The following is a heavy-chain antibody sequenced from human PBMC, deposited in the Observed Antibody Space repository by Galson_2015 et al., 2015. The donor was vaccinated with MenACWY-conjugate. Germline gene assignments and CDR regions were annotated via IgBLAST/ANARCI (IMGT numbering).Heavy chain of an antibody. CDR3: AKGPLRYSSGWYHFDY. CDR2: ISGDGGTT. CDR1: EFRFSDYA. Sequence: SMRLSCAASEFRFSDYAMNWVRQAPGKGLEWVATISGDGGTTYYGDSVKGRCTISRDNRKDTLVLQMNSLRGEDTAIYYCAKGPLRYSSGWYHFDYWGQGTLVTVSS. J-gene: IGHJ4*02. V-gene: IGHV3-23*02. D-gene: IGHD6-19*01.